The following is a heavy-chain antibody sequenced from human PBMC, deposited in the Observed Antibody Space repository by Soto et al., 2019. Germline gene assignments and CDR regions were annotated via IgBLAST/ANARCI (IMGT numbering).Heavy chain of an antibody. CDR3: ARDRRAAFKENFSSFGY. D-gene: IGHD6-13*01. CDR1: RGTFSSYT. Sequence: GASVKVSCKASRGTFSSYTISWVRQAPGQGLEWMGGIIPIFGTANYAQKFQGRVTITADKSTSTAYMELSSLRSEDTAVYYCARDRRAAFKENFSSFGYWGQGTLVTVSS. V-gene: IGHV1-69*06. CDR2: IIPIFGTA. J-gene: IGHJ4*02.